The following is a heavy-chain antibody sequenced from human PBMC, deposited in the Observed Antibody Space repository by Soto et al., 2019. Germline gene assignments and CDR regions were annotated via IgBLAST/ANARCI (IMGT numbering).Heavy chain of an antibody. D-gene: IGHD6-13*01. J-gene: IGHJ4*02. CDR1: GGSISSSSYY. V-gene: IGHV4-39*01. CDR2: IYYSGST. CDR3: ARRLQQQLFLFGY. Sequence: PSETLSLTCTVSGGSISSSSYYWGWIRQPPGKGLEWLGSIYYSGSTYYNPSLKSRVTISVDTSKNQFSLKLSSVTAADTAVYYCARRLQQQLFLFGYWGQGTLVTVSS.